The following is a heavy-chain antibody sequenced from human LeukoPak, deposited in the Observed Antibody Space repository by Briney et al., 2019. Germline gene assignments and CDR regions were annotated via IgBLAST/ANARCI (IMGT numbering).Heavy chain of an antibody. Sequence: ASVKVSCKASGYTFTSYYMHWVRQAPGQGLEWMGIINPSGGSTSYAQKFQGSVTMTRDTSTSTVYMELSSLRSEDTAVYYCARLYYYDSSGYLDFDLWGRGTLVTVSS. J-gene: IGHJ2*01. CDR3: ARLYYYDSSGYLDFDL. CDR1: GYTFTSYY. D-gene: IGHD3-22*01. V-gene: IGHV1-46*01. CDR2: INPSGGST.